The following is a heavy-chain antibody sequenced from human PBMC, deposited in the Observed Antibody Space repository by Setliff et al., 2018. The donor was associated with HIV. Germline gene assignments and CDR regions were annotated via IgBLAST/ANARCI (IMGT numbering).Heavy chain of an antibody. J-gene: IGHJ4*02. Sequence: ASVKVSCKASGYTFTSYAIHWVRQAPGQRPEWMGWLRTGNGDTSYSESLQGRVTFTSDTSANTAYMESRSLGSDDTAVYFCARRASTAEVFDYWGQGTLVTVSS. CDR3: ARRASTAEVFDY. D-gene: IGHD1-1*01. CDR2: LRTGNGDT. CDR1: GYTFTSYA. V-gene: IGHV1-3*04.